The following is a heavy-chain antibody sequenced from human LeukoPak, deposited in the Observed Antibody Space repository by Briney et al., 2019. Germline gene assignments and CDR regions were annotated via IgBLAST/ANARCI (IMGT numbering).Heavy chain of an antibody. CDR2: ISGSGGST. CDR3: ARQHDFWSGYYLDY. CDR1: GFTFSSYA. Sequence: PGGSLRLSCAASGFTFSSYAMSWVRQAPGKGLEWVSAISGSGGSTYYADSVKGRFTISRDNSKNTLYLQMNSLRAEDTAVYYCARQHDFWSGYYLDYWGQGTLVTVSS. V-gene: IGHV3-23*01. D-gene: IGHD3-3*01. J-gene: IGHJ4*02.